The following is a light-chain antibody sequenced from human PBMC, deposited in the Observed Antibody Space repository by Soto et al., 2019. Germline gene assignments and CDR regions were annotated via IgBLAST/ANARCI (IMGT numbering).Light chain of an antibody. CDR3: ATWESSLSIAV. V-gene: IGLV1-51*02. CDR1: TSNIGYNF. Sequence: QSVLTQPPSVSAAPGQRVTISFSGSTSNIGYNFVSWYQQFPGAAPKLLIFENDKRVSGTTDRFSGSKSGTSGTLAITGLQTGDEADYYCATWESSLSIAVFGGGTKLTVL. CDR2: END. J-gene: IGLJ2*01.